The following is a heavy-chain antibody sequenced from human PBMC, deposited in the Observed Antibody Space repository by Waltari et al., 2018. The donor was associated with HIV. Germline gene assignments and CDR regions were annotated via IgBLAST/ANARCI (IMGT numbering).Heavy chain of an antibody. CDR3: ARNTYGSGSDLDYYGMDV. CDR2: SYRGGST. Sequence: EVQLVETGGGLIQPGGSLRLSCAASGFTVSSNYMSWVRQAPGTGLGWVSVSYRGGSTYYADSVKGRFTISRDNSKNTLYLQMNSLRAEDTAVYYCARNTYGSGSDLDYYGMDVWGQGTTVTVSS. CDR1: GFTVSSNY. D-gene: IGHD3-10*01. J-gene: IGHJ6*02. V-gene: IGHV3-53*02.